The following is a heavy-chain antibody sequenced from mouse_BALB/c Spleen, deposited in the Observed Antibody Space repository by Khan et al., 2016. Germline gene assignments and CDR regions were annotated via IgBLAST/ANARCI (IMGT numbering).Heavy chain of an antibody. CDR1: AFNIKDTY. Sequence: VQLKQSGAELVKPGASVTLSCTASAFNIKDTYLHWVKQRPEQGLEWIGRIDPANGNFKFDPKFQGKATITADTYSNTTYLQLSGLTSEDTAVYYCAGGNSPFDYWGQGTTLTVSS. V-gene: IGHV14-3*02. D-gene: IGHD2-1*01. CDR3: AGGNSPFDY. CDR2: IDPANGNF. J-gene: IGHJ2*01.